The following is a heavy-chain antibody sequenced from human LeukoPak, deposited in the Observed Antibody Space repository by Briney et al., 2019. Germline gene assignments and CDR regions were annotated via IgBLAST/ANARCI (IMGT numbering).Heavy chain of an antibody. V-gene: IGHV4-39*01. CDR1: GGSISSSSYY. D-gene: IGHD3/OR15-3a*01. Sequence: SETLSLTCTVSGGSISSSSYYWGWIRQPPRKGLEWIGSIYYSGSTYYNPSLKSQVSISIDTSKNQFSLRLTSVTAADTAVYYCARQTGSGLFILPGGQGTLVTVSS. CDR2: IYYSGST. J-gene: IGHJ4*02. CDR3: ARQTGSGLFILP.